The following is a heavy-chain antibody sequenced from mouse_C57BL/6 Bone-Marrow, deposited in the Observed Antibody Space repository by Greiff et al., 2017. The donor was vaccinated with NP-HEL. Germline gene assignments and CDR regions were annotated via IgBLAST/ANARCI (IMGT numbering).Heavy chain of an antibody. V-gene: IGHV14-4*01. CDR1: GFNIQDDY. J-gene: IGHJ4*01. Sequence: VQLQQSGAELVRPGASVTLSCTVSGFNIQDDYMHWVKQRPEQGLEWIGWIDPENGDTEYASKFQGKATITADTSSNTAYLQLSSLTSEDTAVYYCTTGGSSPYAMDYWGQGTSVTVSS. D-gene: IGHD1-1*01. CDR2: IDPENGDT. CDR3: TTGGSSPYAMDY.